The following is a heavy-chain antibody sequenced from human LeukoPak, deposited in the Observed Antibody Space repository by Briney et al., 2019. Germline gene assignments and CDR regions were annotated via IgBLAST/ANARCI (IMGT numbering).Heavy chain of an antibody. J-gene: IGHJ4*02. D-gene: IGHD3-10*01. Sequence: PGGSLRLSCAASGFTFSDYYMSWIRQAPGKGLEWVSYISSSGSTIYYADSVKGRFTISRDNAKNSLYLQMNSLRAEDTAVYYCAIDSYYYGSGSLPYYFDYWGQGTLVTVSS. CDR2: ISSSGSTI. CDR1: GFTFSDYY. V-gene: IGHV3-11*01. CDR3: AIDSYYYGSGSLPYYFDY.